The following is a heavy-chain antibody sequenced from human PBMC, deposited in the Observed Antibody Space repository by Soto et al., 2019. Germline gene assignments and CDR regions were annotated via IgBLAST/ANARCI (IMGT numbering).Heavy chain of an antibody. CDR3: VKEGKMGVEGFDF. J-gene: IGHJ4*02. CDR1: GFTFIDHA. CDR2: IRGDFVTT. Sequence: LRLSFATSGFTFIDHAIHWVRQAPGEGLEWVSGIRGDFVTTPYADSVKGRFTISRDNSQNTLYLQMNSLRAEDTAIYYCVKEGKMGVEGFDFWGQGTLVTVSS. D-gene: IGHD1-26*01. V-gene: IGHV3-23*01.